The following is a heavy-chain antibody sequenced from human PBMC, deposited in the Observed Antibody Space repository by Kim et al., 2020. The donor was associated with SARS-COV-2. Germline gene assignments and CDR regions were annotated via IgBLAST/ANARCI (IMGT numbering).Heavy chain of an antibody. CDR3: ARDVKRGPYSSSWYSWFDP. D-gene: IGHD6-13*01. CDR2: IYYSGST. V-gene: IGHV4-31*03. Sequence: SETLSLTCTVSGGSISSGGYYWSWIRQHPGKGLEWIGYIYYSGSTYYNPSLKSRVTISVDTSKNQFSLKLSSVTAADTAVYYCARDVKRGPYSSSWYSWFDPWGQGTLVTVSS. CDR1: GGSISSGGYY. J-gene: IGHJ5*02.